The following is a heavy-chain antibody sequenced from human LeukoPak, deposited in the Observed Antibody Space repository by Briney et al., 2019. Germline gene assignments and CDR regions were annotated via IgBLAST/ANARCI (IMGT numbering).Heavy chain of an antibody. CDR3: ARGIRRYNWFDP. CDR2: IYHSGST. D-gene: IGHD2/OR15-2a*01. J-gene: IGHJ5*02. CDR1: GGSISSGGYS. Sequence: SQTLSLTCAVSGGSISSGGYSWSWIRQPPGKGLEWIGYIYHSGSTYYNPSLKSRVTISVGRSKNQFPLKLSSVTAADTAVYYCARGIRRYNWFDPWGQGTLVTVSS. V-gene: IGHV4-30-2*01.